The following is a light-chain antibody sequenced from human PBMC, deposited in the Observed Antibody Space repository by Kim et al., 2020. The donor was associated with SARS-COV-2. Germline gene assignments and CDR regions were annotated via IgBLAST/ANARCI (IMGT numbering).Light chain of an antibody. V-gene: IGKV1-5*03. CDR3: QQTYSASRT. Sequence: AYVGDRVTITCRASQSISNWLAWYQQKPGKAPKLLIYKASSLESGVPSRFTGSGSETDFTLTISSLQPEDFATYYCQQTYSASRTFGQGTKVDIK. CDR2: KAS. J-gene: IGKJ1*01. CDR1: QSISNW.